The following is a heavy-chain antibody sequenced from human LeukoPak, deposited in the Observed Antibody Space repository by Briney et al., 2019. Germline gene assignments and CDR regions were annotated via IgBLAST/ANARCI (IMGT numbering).Heavy chain of an antibody. CDR1: GGSINSGGYF. J-gene: IGHJ4*02. CDR2: IYYTGST. CDR3: ARERFAGGYRYLDY. D-gene: IGHD2-8*02. V-gene: IGHV4-31*03. Sequence: PSETLSLTCTVSGGSINSGGYFWNWSRQHPGRGLEWIGSIYYTGSTSYYPSLKSRLTISIATSKNQFSLRLNSVIAADTAVYYCARERFAGGYRYLDYWGQGTLVTVSS.